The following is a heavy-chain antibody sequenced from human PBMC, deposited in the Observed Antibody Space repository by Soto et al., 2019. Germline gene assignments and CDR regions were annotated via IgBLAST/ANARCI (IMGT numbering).Heavy chain of an antibody. D-gene: IGHD2-8*01. CDR3: AHSLGFCTYHVCYNSDYTVDV. V-gene: IGHV2-5*01. J-gene: IGHJ6*02. CDR1: VFSLVTSGVG. CDR2: MYWNDDK. Sequence: SCPPLVNPTQILALTCPFSVFSLVTSGVGLGWIRQPPRNARGWLAVMYWNDDKAYSPSLKSRLTTXKDTSKNQVVLTLTDMEPVDTATYYWAHSLGFCTYHVCYNSDYTVDVWGQGTTVTVSS.